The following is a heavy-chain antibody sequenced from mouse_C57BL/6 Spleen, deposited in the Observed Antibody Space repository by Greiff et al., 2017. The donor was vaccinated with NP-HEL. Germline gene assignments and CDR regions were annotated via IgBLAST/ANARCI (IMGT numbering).Heavy chain of an antibody. CDR2: INPSNGGT. CDR3: ANCYGSSQFAY. J-gene: IGHJ3*01. CDR1: GYTFTSYW. Sequence: VLLQQPGPELVKPGASVKLSCKASGYTFTSYWMHWVKQRPGQGLEWIGHINPSNGGTNYNEKFKSKATLTVDKSSSTAYMQISSLTSDDSAVYYCANCYGSSQFAYWGQGTLVTVSA. D-gene: IGHD1-1*01. V-gene: IGHV1-53*01.